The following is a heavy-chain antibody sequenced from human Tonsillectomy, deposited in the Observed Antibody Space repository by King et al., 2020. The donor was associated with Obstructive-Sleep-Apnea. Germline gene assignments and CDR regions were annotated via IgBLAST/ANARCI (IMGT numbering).Heavy chain of an antibody. V-gene: IGHV4-31*03. Sequence: QLQESGPGLVKPSQTLSLTCTVSGASINSGDHYWSWIRQHPGKGLEWIGYIYYSGNTYYNPSLKSRVRISVATSKNQFSLRLSSLTAADTAVYYCARPLYDGGAFDIWGQGTLVTVSS. D-gene: IGHD2-15*01. CDR3: ARPLYDGGAFDI. CDR1: GASINSGDHY. J-gene: IGHJ3*02. CDR2: IYYSGNT.